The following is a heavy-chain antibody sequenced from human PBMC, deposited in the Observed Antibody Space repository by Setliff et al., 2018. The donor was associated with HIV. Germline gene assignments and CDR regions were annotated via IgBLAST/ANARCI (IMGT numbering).Heavy chain of an antibody. CDR3: ARDLDYYGPSEAFDI. CDR2: IYPGDSHT. CDR1: GYYFTTFW. J-gene: IGHJ3*02. Sequence: GESLKISCKGSGYYFTTFWIAWVRQMPGKGLEWMGFIYPGDSHTTYSPSFQGRFTISRDNAKNSLYLQMSGLRVDDTAVYFCARDLDYYGPSEAFDIWGQGTMVTVSS. D-gene: IGHD3-10*01. V-gene: IGHV5-51*01.